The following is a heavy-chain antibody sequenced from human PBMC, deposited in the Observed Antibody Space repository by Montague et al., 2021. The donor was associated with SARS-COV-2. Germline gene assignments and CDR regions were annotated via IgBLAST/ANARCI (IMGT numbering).Heavy chain of an antibody. Sequence: SLRLSCAASGFTFSSYGMNWVRQAPGKGLEWVSSISSSSSYIYHAASENGLFTLSGDNAKYSLYLQMNRLTAEEAAVYYCASSYSSSWSFGIGMDVRGQGTTVTVSS. CDR1: GFTFSSYG. J-gene: IGHJ6*02. D-gene: IGHD6-13*01. CDR2: ISSSSSYI. CDR3: ASSYSSSWSFGIGMDV. V-gene: IGHV3-21*01.